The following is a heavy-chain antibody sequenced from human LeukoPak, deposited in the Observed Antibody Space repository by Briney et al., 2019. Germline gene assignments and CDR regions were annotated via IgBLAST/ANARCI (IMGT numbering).Heavy chain of an antibody. CDR1: GLTVSSNY. Sequence: GGSLRLSCAASGLTVSSNYMSWVRQAPGKGLEWVSVIYSGGSTYYADSVKGRFTISRDNSKNTLYLQMNSLRAEDTAVYYCAGGRRSVFFYYYYYMDVWGKGTTVTVSS. V-gene: IGHV3-66*02. CDR3: AGGRRSVFFYYYYYMDV. D-gene: IGHD2-8*01. J-gene: IGHJ6*03. CDR2: IYSGGST.